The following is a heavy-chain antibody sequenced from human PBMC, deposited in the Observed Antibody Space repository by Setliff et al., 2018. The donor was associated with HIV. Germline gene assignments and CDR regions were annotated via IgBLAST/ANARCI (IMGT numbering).Heavy chain of an antibody. CDR2: ITGYNGNT. CDR1: GYIFTNYG. CDR3: ARVGPESLPYTWDDEADTFDI. V-gene: IGHV1-18*01. D-gene: IGHD1-1*01. J-gene: IGHJ3*02. Sequence: RASVKVSCKASGYIFTNYGISWVRQAPGQGLEWMGWITGYNGNTNYAEKFQGRVTMTIDTSTSTAYLELRSLRSDDTAVYYCARVGPESLPYTWDDEADTFDIWDQGTMVTVSS.